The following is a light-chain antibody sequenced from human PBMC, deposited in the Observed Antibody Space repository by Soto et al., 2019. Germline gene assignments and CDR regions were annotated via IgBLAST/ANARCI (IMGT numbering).Light chain of an antibody. V-gene: IGKV1-39*01. CDR1: QSISSS. CDR3: QQLNSYPLT. CDR2: AAS. J-gene: IGKJ4*01. Sequence: DIQMTQSPSSLSASVGDRVTIACRASQSISSSLNWYQQKAGKAPKLLIYAASSLQSGVPSRFSGSGSGTDFTLTISSLQPEDFATYSCQQLNSYPLTFGGGTKVDIK.